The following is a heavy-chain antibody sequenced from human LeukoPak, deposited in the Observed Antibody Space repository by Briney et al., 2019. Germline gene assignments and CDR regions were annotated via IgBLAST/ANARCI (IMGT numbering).Heavy chain of an antibody. CDR1: GYTFTIYD. J-gene: IGHJ4*02. D-gene: IGHD4-23*01. V-gene: IGHV1-8*01. Sequence: ASVNVSCKSSGYTFTIYDIHWVRQATGQGLEWMGWMNPNSGNTGYAQKFQGRVTMTRNTSISTAYMELSSLRSEDTAVYYCARNNYGGDTSFDYWGQGTLVTVSS. CDR2: MNPNSGNT. CDR3: ARNNYGGDTSFDY.